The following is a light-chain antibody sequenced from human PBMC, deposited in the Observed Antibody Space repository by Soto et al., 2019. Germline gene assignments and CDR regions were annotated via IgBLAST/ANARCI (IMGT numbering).Light chain of an antibody. J-gene: IGKJ1*01. CDR1: QSVSRNY. V-gene: IGKV3-20*01. CDR3: QYGTSPTWT. Sequence: IVLTQSPGSLPLSPGERATLSCRASQSVSRNYLAWYQQKPGQAPRLLIYGASSRATGKTDRFSGSGSGTEFSLTISRLEPEDFAVYYCQYGTSPTWTFGQGTKVDIK. CDR2: GAS.